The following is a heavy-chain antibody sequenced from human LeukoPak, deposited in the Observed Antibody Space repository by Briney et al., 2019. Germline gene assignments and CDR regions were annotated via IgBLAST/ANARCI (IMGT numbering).Heavy chain of an antibody. CDR2: IYYSGST. Sequence: SETLSFTCTVSGVSISSYYWTWIRQPPGKGLEWIACIYYSGSTDYNPSLKSRVTISVDTSKNQFSLKLASVTTADTAVYFCARSYDSRGYFYYGVDVWGQGTTVTVSS. J-gene: IGHJ6*02. V-gene: IGHV4-59*01. CDR3: ARSYDSRGYFYYGVDV. CDR1: GVSISSYY. D-gene: IGHD3-22*01.